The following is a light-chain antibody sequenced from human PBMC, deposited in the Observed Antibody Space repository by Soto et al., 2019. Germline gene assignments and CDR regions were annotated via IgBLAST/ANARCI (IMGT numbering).Light chain of an antibody. J-gene: IGKJ4*01. Sequence: DIVMTQSPDSLAVSLGERATINCKSSQSVLYSSNNKNYLAWYQQKSGQPPKLLIYWASTRESGVPDRFSGRGSGTDFTLTISSLQAEDVAVYYFQQYYSPPPTFGGGTKVEIK. CDR1: QSVLYSSNNKNY. V-gene: IGKV4-1*01. CDR2: WAS. CDR3: QQYYSPPPT.